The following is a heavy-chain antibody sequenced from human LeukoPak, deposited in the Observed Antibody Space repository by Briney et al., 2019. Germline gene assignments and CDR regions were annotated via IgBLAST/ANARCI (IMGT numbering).Heavy chain of an antibody. CDR3: ARSGRGGPWWCDP. V-gene: IGHV4-34*01. D-gene: IGHD3-10*01. Sequence: SETLSLTCAVYGGSFSGYYWSWIRQPPGKGLECIGEINHSGSTNYNPCLRNRVNISVDPSKNQFSVKLSSVTAADTAVYYCARSGRGGPWWCDPWGEETVVSVS. CDR1: GGSFSGYY. CDR2: INHSGST. J-gene: IGHJ5*02.